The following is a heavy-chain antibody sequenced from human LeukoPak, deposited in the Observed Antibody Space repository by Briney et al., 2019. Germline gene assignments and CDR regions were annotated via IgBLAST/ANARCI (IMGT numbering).Heavy chain of an antibody. J-gene: IGHJ4*02. CDR3: ARGQAYYDILTGYFPPGD. CDR2: ISTYNGNT. V-gene: IGHV1-18*01. D-gene: IGHD3-9*01. CDR1: GYTFTSYG. Sequence: ASVKVSCKTSGYTFTSYGISWVRQAPGHGLEWMGWISTYNGNTNYAQNLQGRIIMTTDTSTSTAYMELRSLRSDDTAVYYCARGQAYYDILTGYFPPGDWGQGTLVTVSS.